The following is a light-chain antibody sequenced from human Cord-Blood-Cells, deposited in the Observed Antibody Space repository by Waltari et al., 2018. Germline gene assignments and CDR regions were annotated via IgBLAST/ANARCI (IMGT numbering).Light chain of an antibody. J-gene: IGKJ5*01. V-gene: IGKV3-11*01. CDR3: QQRSNWPIT. CDR2: DAS. Sequence: EIVLTQSPATLSLSPGERATLSCSASQSVSSYLAWYQQKPGQAPRLLIYDASNRATRIPARFSGSGSGTDFTLTISSLEPEDFAVYYCQQRSNWPITFGQGTRLEIK. CDR1: QSVSSY.